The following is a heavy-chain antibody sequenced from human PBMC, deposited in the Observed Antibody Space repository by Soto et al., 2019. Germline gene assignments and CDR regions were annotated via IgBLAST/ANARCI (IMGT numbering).Heavy chain of an antibody. CDR1: GDPISSSKW. CDR3: ARLSRDCYYYGMDV. V-gene: IGHV4-4*02. D-gene: IGHD2-21*01. CDR2: IDQNGIT. Sequence: PSETLSLTCAVSGDPISSSKWWTWVRQTPGKGLEWIGKIDQNGITNYNPSLESRVTILKDNSKNQLSLKLTSVTAVDSAVYYCARLSRDCYYYGMDVWGQGATVTVSS. J-gene: IGHJ6*02.